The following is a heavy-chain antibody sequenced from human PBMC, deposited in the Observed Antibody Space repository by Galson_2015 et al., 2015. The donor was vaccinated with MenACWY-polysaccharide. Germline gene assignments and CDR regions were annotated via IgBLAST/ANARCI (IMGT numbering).Heavy chain of an antibody. V-gene: IGHV3-74*01. J-gene: IGHJ4*02. CDR3: ARDISRYFDS. Sequence: RLSCAASGFAFSNSWMHWVRQAPGKGLVWVSHITNDGSTTTYADSVKGRFTISRDNAKNTLYLQMNSLRAEDTAVYYCARDISRYFDSWGQGTLVTASS. D-gene: IGHD2-2*01. CDR1: GFAFSNSW. CDR2: ITNDGSTT.